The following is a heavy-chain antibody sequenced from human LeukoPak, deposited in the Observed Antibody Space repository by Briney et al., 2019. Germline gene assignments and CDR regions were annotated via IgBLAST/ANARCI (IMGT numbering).Heavy chain of an antibody. J-gene: IGHJ6*02. Sequence: GGSLRLSCADSGFTFSSYAMHWVRQAPGKGLEWVAVISYDGSNKYYADSVKGRFTISRDNSKNTLYLQMNSLRAEDTAVYYCARDPIILRYFDWYEGSYGMDVWGQGTTVTVSS. D-gene: IGHD3-9*01. V-gene: IGHV3-30-3*01. CDR3: ARDPIILRYFDWYEGSYGMDV. CDR1: GFTFSSYA. CDR2: ISYDGSNK.